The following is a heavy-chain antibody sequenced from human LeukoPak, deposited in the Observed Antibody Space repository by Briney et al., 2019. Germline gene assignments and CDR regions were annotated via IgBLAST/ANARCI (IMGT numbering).Heavy chain of an antibody. D-gene: IGHD4-17*01. CDR3: AKGGSGYGDYEYYYYYYMDV. Sequence: GGSLRLSCAASGFTFSSYAMSWVRQAPGKGLEWVSAISGSGGSTYYADSVKGRFTISRDNSKNTLYLQMNSLRAEDTAVYYCAKGGSGYGDYEYYYYYYMDVWGKGTTVTVSS. CDR1: GFTFSSYA. J-gene: IGHJ6*03. CDR2: ISGSGGST. V-gene: IGHV3-23*01.